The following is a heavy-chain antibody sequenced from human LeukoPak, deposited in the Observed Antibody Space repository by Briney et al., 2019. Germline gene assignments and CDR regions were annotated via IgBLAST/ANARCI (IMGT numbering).Heavy chain of an antibody. CDR1: GFTFSSYC. D-gene: IGHD3-10*01. V-gene: IGHV3-7*01. CDR2: IKQDGSEK. Sequence: GGSLRLSCAASGFTFSSYCMNWVRQAPGKGLEWVANIKQDGSEKYYVDSVKGRFTISRDNAKNTLYLQMNSLRAEDTAVYYCAREEGITMVRGIRDWGQGTLVTVSS. J-gene: IGHJ4*02. CDR3: AREEGITMVRGIRD.